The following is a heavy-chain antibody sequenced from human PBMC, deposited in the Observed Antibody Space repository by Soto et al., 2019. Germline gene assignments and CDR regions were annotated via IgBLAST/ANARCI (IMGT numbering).Heavy chain of an antibody. J-gene: IGHJ6*02. CDR2: ISSSGSTI. D-gene: IGHD6-6*01. CDR1: GFTFSDYY. CDR3: ASVAGDSSSPLTSGYYYYYGMDV. Sequence: KPGGSLRLSCAASGFTFSDYYMSWTRQAPGKGLEWVSYISSSGSTIYYADSVKGRFTISRDNAKNSLYLQMNSLRAEDTAVYYCASVAGDSSSPLTSGYYYYYGMDVWGQGTTVTVSS. V-gene: IGHV3-11*01.